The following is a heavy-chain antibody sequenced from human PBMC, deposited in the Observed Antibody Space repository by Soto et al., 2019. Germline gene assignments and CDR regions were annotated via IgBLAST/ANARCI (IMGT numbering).Heavy chain of an antibody. J-gene: IGHJ3*02. CDR3: AGALYYSSDAFDI. Sequence: SETLSLTCTVSGGSISSSSYYWGWIRQPPGKGLEWIGSIYYSGSTYYNPSLKSRVTISVDTSKNQFSLNLSSVTAADTAVYYCAGALYYSSDAFDIWGQGTMVTVSS. D-gene: IGHD6-13*01. CDR1: GGSISSSSYY. CDR2: IYYSGST. V-gene: IGHV4-39*01.